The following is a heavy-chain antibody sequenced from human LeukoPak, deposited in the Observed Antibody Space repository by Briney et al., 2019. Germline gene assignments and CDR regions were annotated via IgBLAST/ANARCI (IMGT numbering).Heavy chain of an antibody. V-gene: IGHV4-4*07. Sequence: PSETLSLTCTVSSGSLGSYYWNWLRQPAGKGLEWIGHTYTSGSTNYNPSLKSRVTMSVDTSKNQFSLKLNSVTAADTAFYYCAREYSSSSGKALDYWGQGTLVTVSS. CDR3: AREYSSSSGKALDY. CDR2: TYTSGST. J-gene: IGHJ4*02. CDR1: SGSLGSYY. D-gene: IGHD6-6*01.